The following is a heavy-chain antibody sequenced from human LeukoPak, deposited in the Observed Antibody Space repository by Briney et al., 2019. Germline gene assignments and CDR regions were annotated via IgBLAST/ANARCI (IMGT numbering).Heavy chain of an antibody. V-gene: IGHV3-9*01. Sequence: PGGSLRLSCAASGFTFDDYAMHWVRQAPGKGLEWVSGISWNSGSIGYADSVKGRFTISRDNAKNSLYLQMNSLRAEDTALYYCAKEVIVGNFDYWGQGTLVTVSS. CDR2: ISWNSGSI. CDR1: GFTFDDYA. CDR3: AKEVIVGNFDY. D-gene: IGHD3-22*01. J-gene: IGHJ4*02.